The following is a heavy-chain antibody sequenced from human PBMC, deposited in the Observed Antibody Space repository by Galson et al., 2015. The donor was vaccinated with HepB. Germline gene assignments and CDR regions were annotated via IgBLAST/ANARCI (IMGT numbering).Heavy chain of an antibody. Sequence: SLRLSCAASGFTFSSYAMSWVRQAPGKGLEWVSAISGSGGSTYYADPVKGRFTISRDNSKNTLYLQMNSLRAEDTAVYYCAKQAYYDFWSGYYYFDYWGQGTLVTVSS. V-gene: IGHV3-23*01. CDR3: AKQAYYDFWSGYYYFDY. J-gene: IGHJ4*02. CDR1: GFTFSSYA. D-gene: IGHD3-3*01. CDR2: ISGSGGST.